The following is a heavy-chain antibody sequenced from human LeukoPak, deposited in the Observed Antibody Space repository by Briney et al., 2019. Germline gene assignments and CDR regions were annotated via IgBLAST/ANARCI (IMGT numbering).Heavy chain of an antibody. J-gene: IGHJ4*02. CDR3: AIHPSDSSGYFSY. Sequence: ASVKVSCKASGYTLSSCAINWVRQAPRQGLEYMGWIDTKTGNPTYAQGFTGRFVFSLDTSVSTAYLQISSLKAEDTAVYYCAIHPSDSSGYFSYWGQGALVAVSS. D-gene: IGHD3-22*01. CDR1: GYTLSSCA. CDR2: IDTKTGNP. V-gene: IGHV7-4-1*02.